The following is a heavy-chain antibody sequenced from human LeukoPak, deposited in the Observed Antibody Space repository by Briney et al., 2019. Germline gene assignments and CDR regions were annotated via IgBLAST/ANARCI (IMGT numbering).Heavy chain of an antibody. CDR3: ARVERITMIVVVHYGMDV. CDR2: IYSGGST. Sequence: GGSLRLSCAASGFTFSSYMSWVRQAPGKGLECVSIIYSGGSTYYADSVKGRFTISRDNSKNTLYLQMNSLRAEDTAVYYCARVERITMIVVVHYGMDVWGQGTTVTVSS. CDR1: GFTFSSY. D-gene: IGHD3-22*01. J-gene: IGHJ6*02. V-gene: IGHV3-66*01.